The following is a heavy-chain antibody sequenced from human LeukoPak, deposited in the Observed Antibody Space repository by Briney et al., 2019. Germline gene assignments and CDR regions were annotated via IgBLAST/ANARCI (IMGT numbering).Heavy chain of an antibody. V-gene: IGHV4-39*07. CDR1: GGSISSSSYY. CDR3: ARAYHSSGYHNWFDP. D-gene: IGHD3-22*01. J-gene: IGHJ5*02. Sequence: SETLSLTCTVSGGSISSSSYYWGWIRQPPGKGLEWIGSIYYSGSTYYNPSLKSRVTISVDTSKNQFSLKLSSVTAADTAVYYCARAYHSSGYHNWFDPWGQGTLVTVSS. CDR2: IYYSGST.